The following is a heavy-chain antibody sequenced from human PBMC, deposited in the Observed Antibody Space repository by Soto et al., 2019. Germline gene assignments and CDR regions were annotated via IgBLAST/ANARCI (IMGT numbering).Heavy chain of an antibody. V-gene: IGHV1-3*01. CDR2: INAGNGNT. CDR1: GYTFTSYA. D-gene: IGHD2-21*02. J-gene: IGHJ5*02. Sequence: ASVKVSWKASGYTFTSYAMHWVRQAPGQRLEWMGWINAGNGNTKYSQTFQGRVTITRDTSASTAYMELSSLRSEDTAVYYCARIETGRVATRPNWLDPWGQGTLVTVSS. CDR3: ARIETGRVATRPNWLDP.